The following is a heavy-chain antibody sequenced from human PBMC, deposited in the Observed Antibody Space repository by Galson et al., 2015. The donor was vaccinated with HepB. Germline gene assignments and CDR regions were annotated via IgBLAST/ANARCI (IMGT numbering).Heavy chain of an antibody. CDR3: ARGRPCSSTSWFPFDAFHI. CDR2: MNPNSGTT. V-gene: IGHV1-8*01. J-gene: IGHJ3*02. D-gene: IGHD2-2*01. CDR1: GYTFTNYD. Sequence: SVKVSCKASGYTFTNYDINWVRQAPGQGLEWMGWMNPNSGTTDYAQKFQGRLTMTKNTSKSTAYMELSSLRSEDTAVYYCARGRPCSSTSWFPFDAFHIWGQGTVVTVSS.